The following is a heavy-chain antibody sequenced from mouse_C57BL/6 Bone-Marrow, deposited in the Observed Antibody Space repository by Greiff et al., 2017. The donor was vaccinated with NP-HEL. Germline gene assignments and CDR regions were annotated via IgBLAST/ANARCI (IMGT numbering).Heavy chain of an antibody. J-gene: IGHJ3*01. CDR2: IDPENGDT. V-gene: IGHV14-4*01. CDR3: TTVYYGSSYVGFAY. CDR1: GFNIKDDY. Sequence: EVKLVESGAELVRPGASVKLSCTASGFNIKDDYMHWVKQRPEQGLEWIGWIDPENGDTEYASKFQGKATITADTSSNTAYLQLSSLTSEDTAVYYCTTVYYGSSYVGFAYWGQGTLVTVSA. D-gene: IGHD1-1*01.